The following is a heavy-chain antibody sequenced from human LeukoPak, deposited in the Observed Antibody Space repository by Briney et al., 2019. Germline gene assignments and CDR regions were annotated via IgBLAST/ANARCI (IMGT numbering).Heavy chain of an antibody. CDR3: AKDIGATSYYYYGMDV. CDR1: GFTFDDYA. J-gene: IGHJ6*02. D-gene: IGHD5-12*01. CDR2: ISWNSGSI. V-gene: IGHV3-9*01. Sequence: SGRSLRLSCAASGFTFDDYAMHWVRQAPGKGLEWVSCISWNSGSIGYADSVKGRFTISRDNAKNSLYLQMNSLRAEDTALYYCAKDIGATSYYYYGMDVWGQGTTVTVSS.